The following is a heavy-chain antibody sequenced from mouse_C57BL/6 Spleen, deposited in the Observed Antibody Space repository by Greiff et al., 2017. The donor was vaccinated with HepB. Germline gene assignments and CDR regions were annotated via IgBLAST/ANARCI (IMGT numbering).Heavy chain of an antibody. CDR1: GFTFSDYY. CDR2: INYDGSST. CDR3: ARGDYGSSYPHWYFDV. J-gene: IGHJ1*03. D-gene: IGHD1-1*01. V-gene: IGHV5-16*01. Sequence: EVQLQQSEGGLVQPGSSMKLSCTASGFTFSDYYMAWVRQVPEKGLEWVANINYDGSSTYYLDSLKSRFIISRDNAKNILYLQMSSLKSEDTATYYCARGDYGSSYPHWYFDVWGTGTTVTVSS.